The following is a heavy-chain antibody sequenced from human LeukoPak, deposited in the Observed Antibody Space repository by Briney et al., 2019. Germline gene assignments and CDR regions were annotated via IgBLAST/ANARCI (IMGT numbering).Heavy chain of an antibody. D-gene: IGHD2-2*02. CDR2: ISGSGGST. Sequence: PGGSLRLFCAASGFTFSSYAMSWVRQAPGKGLEWVSAISGSGGSTYYADSVKGRFTISRDNSKNTLYLQMNSLRAEDTAVYYCAKDQIVVVPAAIPVNAFDIWGQGTMVTVSS. J-gene: IGHJ3*02. CDR1: GFTFSSYA. V-gene: IGHV3-23*01. CDR3: AKDQIVVVPAAIPVNAFDI.